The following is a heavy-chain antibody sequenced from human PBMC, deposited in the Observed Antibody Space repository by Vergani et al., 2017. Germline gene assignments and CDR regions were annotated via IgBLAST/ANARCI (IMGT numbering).Heavy chain of an antibody. Sequence: EVQLVESGGGLVQPGGSLRLSCAASGFTVSSNYMSWVRQAPGKGLEWVSVIYSGGSTYYADSVKGRFTISRDNSKNTLYLQMNSLRAEDTAVYYCAREGDYGDYFFDYWGRGTLVTVSS. V-gene: IGHV3-66*02. CDR3: AREGDYGDYFFDY. D-gene: IGHD4-17*01. CDR2: IYSGGST. CDR1: GFTVSSNY. J-gene: IGHJ4*02.